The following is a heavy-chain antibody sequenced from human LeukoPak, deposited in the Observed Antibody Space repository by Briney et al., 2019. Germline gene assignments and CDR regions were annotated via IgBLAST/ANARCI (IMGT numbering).Heavy chain of an antibody. V-gene: IGHV1-69*13. CDR2: IIPIFGTA. D-gene: IGHD3-22*01. CDR1: GGTFSSCA. CDR3: ARDRMNYYDSSGPSFFGN. J-gene: IGHJ4*02. Sequence: SVKVSCKASGGTFSSCAISWVRQAPGQGLEWMGGIIPIFGTANYAQKFQGRVTITADESTSTAYMELSSLRSEDTAVYYCARDRMNYYDSSGPSFFGNWGQGTLVTVSS.